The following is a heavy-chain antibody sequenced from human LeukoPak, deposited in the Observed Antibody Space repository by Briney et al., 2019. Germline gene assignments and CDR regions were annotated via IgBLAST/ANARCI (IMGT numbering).Heavy chain of an antibody. J-gene: IGHJ4*02. Sequence: ASVKVSCKASGYTFTSYGISWVRQAPGQGLEWMGRIIPILGIANYAQKFQGRVTITADKSTSTAYMELSSLRSEDTAVYYCASLPGDGYKNWGQGTLVTVSS. V-gene: IGHV1-69*04. CDR1: GYTFTSYG. D-gene: IGHD5-24*01. CDR3: ASLPGDGYKN. CDR2: IIPILGIA.